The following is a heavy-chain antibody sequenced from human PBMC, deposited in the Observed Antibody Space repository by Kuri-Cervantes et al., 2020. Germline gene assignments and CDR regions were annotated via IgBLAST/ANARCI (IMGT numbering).Heavy chain of an antibody. Sequence: GESLKISCAASGFTFRSYRMNWVRQAPGKGLEWVSVIYSGGSTYYADSVKGRFTISRDNSKNTLYLQMNSLRAEDTAVYYCARGRSSSSSIWFDPWGQGTLVTVSS. D-gene: IGHD6-6*01. CDR1: GFTFRSYR. CDR2: IYSGGST. V-gene: IGHV3-66*02. CDR3: ARGRSSSSSIWFDP. J-gene: IGHJ5*02.